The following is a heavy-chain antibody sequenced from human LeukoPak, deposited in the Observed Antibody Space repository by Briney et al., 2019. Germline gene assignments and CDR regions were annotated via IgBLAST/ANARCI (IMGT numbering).Heavy chain of an antibody. J-gene: IGHJ4*02. D-gene: IGHD6-19*01. Sequence: ASVKVSCKASGGTFSSYAISWVRQAPGQGLEWMGGIIPIFGTANYAQKFQGRVTITADESTSTAYMELSSLRSEDTAVYYCARDNSGWLVNFDYWGQGTLVTVSS. V-gene: IGHV1-69*13. CDR2: IIPIFGTA. CDR1: GGTFSSYA. CDR3: ARDNSGWLVNFDY.